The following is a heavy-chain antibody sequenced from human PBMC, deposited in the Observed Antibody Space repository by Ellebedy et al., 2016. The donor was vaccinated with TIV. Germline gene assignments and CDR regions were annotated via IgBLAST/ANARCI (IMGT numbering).Heavy chain of an antibody. Sequence: AASVKVSCKASGGTFNNYTINWVRHAPGQGLEWMGGIIPILGIANYTQKFQGRVTFIADKSTSTAYMVLSSLRSEDMAVYYCAREKINSGWTGDAFDIWGQGTMVTVSS. CDR2: IIPILGIA. J-gene: IGHJ3*02. D-gene: IGHD5-12*01. CDR1: GGTFNNYT. V-gene: IGHV1-69*10. CDR3: AREKINSGWTGDAFDI.